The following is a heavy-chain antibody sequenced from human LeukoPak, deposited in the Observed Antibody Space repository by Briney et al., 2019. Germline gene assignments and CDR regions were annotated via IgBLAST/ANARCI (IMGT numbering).Heavy chain of an antibody. CDR2: INHSGST. J-gene: IGHJ4*02. V-gene: IGHV4-34*01. D-gene: IGHD3/OR15-3a*01. CDR3: ARQTGSGLFTLP. CDR1: GFTFSTYG. Sequence: GSLRLSCAASGFTFSTYGMSWVRQPPGKGLEWIGEINHSGSTNYNPSLKSRVTISVDTSKNQISLRLTSVTATDTAMYYCARQTGSGLFTLPGGQGTLVTVSS.